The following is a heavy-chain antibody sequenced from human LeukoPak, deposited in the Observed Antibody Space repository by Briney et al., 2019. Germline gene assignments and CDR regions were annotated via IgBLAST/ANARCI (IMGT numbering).Heavy chain of an antibody. CDR3: ARDGYSGSKRGFYFDS. V-gene: IGHV3-33*01. D-gene: IGHD5-12*01. CDR2: KWYDGSNK. CDR1: GFTFSTYG. Sequence: PGGSLRLSCAASGFTFSTYGMHSVRQTPGKGLEWVAVKWYDGSNKYYAGSVKGRFTISRDNSKNTLDLQMNSLRVEDTAVYYCARDGYSGSKRGFYFDSWGQGTLVTVSS. J-gene: IGHJ4*02.